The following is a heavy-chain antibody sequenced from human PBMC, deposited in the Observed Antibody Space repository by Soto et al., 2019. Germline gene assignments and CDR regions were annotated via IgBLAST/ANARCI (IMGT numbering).Heavy chain of an antibody. Sequence: QVQLVQSGAEVKKPGASLKVSCKASGFTFTSYHMHWLRQAPGQGLQWMGIIQPRDHSITYAQKFXXRVSRTWDTSTSTVYMELSSLRSDDTAVYYCARDYNWAVDYWGQGTLVTVSS. V-gene: IGHV1-46*01. CDR1: GFTFTSYH. D-gene: IGHD1-1*01. CDR2: IQPRDHSI. CDR3: ARDYNWAVDY. J-gene: IGHJ4*02.